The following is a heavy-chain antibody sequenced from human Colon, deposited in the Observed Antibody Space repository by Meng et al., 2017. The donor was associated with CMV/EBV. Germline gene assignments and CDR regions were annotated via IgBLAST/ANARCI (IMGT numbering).Heavy chain of an antibody. V-gene: IGHV1-69*04. CDR2: IIPVLKTP. J-gene: IGHJ4*02. D-gene: IGHD6-19*01. Sequence: SVKVSCKAPGGTFSKYVISWVRQGPGQGPEWMGRIIPVLKTPDYAQKFQGRVTITADKSTNTVYMGLSSLRSEDTAMYYCARRQEDSSGYFFDWGQGTMVTVSS. CDR3: ARRQEDSSGYFFD. CDR1: GGTFSKYV.